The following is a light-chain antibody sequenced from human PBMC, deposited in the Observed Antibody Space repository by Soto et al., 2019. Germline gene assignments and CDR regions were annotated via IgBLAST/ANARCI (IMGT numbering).Light chain of an antibody. Sequence: QSALTQPASVSGSPGQSITISCSGTSRDIGAYNLVSWYQQPPGKAPKLLIYEVRNRPSGISNRFSSSKSGTTASLTISSLLPEDEADYYCSAYTSRSTLVFGGGTKLTVL. CDR2: EVR. J-gene: IGLJ2*01. CDR1: SRDIGAYNL. CDR3: SAYTSRSTLV. V-gene: IGLV2-14*01.